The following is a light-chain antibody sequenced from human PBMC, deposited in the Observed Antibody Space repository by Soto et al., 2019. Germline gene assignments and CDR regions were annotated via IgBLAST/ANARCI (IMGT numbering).Light chain of an antibody. CDR1: QSVSSY. Sequence: DIVLTQSPATLSLSPGERATLSCRASQSVSSYLAWYQQKPGQAPRLLNYDTSNRATGIPARFSGSGSGTDFTLTVSSLDPEDFAVYYCQQRSNWPWTLGQGTKVEIK. CDR3: QQRSNWPWT. J-gene: IGKJ1*01. CDR2: DTS. V-gene: IGKV3-11*01.